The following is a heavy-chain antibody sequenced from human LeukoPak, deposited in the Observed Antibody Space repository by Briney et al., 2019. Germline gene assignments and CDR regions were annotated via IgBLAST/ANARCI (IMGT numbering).Heavy chain of an antibody. CDR1: GGSISSGGYY. J-gene: IGHJ6*02. CDR2: IYYSGST. Sequence: SETLSLTCTVSGGSISSGGYYWSWIRQHPGKGLEWIGYIYYSGSTYYNPSLKSRVTISVDTSKNQFSLKLGSVTAADTAVYYCARYTKDYGSGSVWGQGTTVTVSS. CDR3: ARYTKDYGSGSV. D-gene: IGHD3-10*01. V-gene: IGHV4-31*03.